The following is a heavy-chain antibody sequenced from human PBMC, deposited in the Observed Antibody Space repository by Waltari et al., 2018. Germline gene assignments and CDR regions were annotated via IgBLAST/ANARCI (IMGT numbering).Heavy chain of an antibody. D-gene: IGHD6-6*01. Sequence: QVQLVQSGAEVKKPGSSVKVSCKASGGTFSSYAISWVRQAPGQGLEWMGWTIPIFGTANYAQKFQGRVTITADESTSTAYMELSSLRSEDTAVYYCARDWGIAARPKTYYGMDVWGQGTTVTVSS. J-gene: IGHJ6*02. V-gene: IGHV1-69*01. CDR3: ARDWGIAARPKTYYGMDV. CDR1: GGTFSSYA. CDR2: TIPIFGTA.